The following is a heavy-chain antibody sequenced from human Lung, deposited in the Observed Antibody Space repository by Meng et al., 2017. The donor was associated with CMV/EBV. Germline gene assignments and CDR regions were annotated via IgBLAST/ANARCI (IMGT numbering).Heavy chain of an antibody. Sequence: SLKIPCTASGFTFGDYAMTRVRQAPGKGLEWVGFIRSKAYVGTTEDAASVKGRFTISRHESKSIAYLQMNSLKTEDTAVYYCTRNRCSYYFDYWGQGTXVTVSS. CDR3: TRNRCSYYFDY. CDR1: GFTFGDYA. CDR2: IRSKAYVGTT. D-gene: IGHD6-13*01. V-gene: IGHV3-49*04. J-gene: IGHJ4*02.